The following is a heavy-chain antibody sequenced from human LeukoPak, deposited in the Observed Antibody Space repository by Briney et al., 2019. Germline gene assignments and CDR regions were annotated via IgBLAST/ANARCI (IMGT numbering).Heavy chain of an antibody. CDR1: GFTFITYW. V-gene: IGHV3-7*01. D-gene: IGHD3-16*01. CDR2: IKQDGSEK. CDR3: ARQGDDY. Sequence: GGSLRLSCAASGFTFITYWMSWVRQAPGKGLEWVANIKQDGSEKYYVDSVKGRFTISRDNAKNSLYLQMNSLRAEDTAVYYCARQGDDYWGHGTLVTVSS. J-gene: IGHJ4*01.